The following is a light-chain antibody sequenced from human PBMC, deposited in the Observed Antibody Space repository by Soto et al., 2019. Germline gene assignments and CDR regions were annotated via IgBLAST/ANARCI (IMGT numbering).Light chain of an antibody. CDR3: QQRSNWPSIT. CDR2: DAS. V-gene: IGKV3-11*01. CDR1: QSVSSRY. Sequence: EIILTQSPGTLSLSPGERATLSCRASQSVSSRYLAWYQKKPGQAPRLLIYDASNRATGIPARFSGSGSGTDFTLTISSLEPEDFAVYYCQQRSNWPSITFGQGTRLEI. J-gene: IGKJ5*01.